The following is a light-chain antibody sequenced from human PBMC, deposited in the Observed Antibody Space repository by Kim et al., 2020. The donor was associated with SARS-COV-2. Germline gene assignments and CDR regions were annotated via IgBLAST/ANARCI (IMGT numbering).Light chain of an antibody. J-gene: IGLJ3*02. CDR3: QVWDSSSDHRV. V-gene: IGLV3-21*04. CDR2: YDS. Sequence: APGKTARITCGGNNIESKSVHWNQQKPGQAPVLVIYYDSDRPSGTPERFSGSNSGNTATLTISRVEAGDEADYYCQVWDSSSDHRVFGGGTQLTVL. CDR1: NIESKS.